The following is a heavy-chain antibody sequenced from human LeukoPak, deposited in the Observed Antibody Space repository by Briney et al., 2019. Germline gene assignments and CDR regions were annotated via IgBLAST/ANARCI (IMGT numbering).Heavy chain of an antibody. CDR2: IYPGDSAT. D-gene: IGHD3-22*01. V-gene: IGHV5-51*01. CDR1: EYIFSNYW. J-gene: IGHJ4*02. CDR3: SRLGRYDNSGYYYAY. Sequence: GESLKISCKGSEYIFSNYWIAWVRQMPGKGLEWMGIIYPGDSATRYSPSFQGQVTISADKSISTAYLQWRSLKASDTATYYCSRLGRYDNSGYYYAYWGQGIQVTFPS.